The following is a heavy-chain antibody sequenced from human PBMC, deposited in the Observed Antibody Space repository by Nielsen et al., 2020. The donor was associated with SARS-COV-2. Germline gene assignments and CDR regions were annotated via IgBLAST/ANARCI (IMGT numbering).Heavy chain of an antibody. CDR2: IYTSGST. V-gene: IGHV4-4*07. Sequence: GSLRLSCTVSGGSISSYYWSWIRQPAGKGLEWIGRIYTSGSTYYNPSLKSRVTISVDTSKNQFSLKLSSVTAADTAVYYCARAPITMIVVVNAFDIWGQGTMVTVSS. CDR1: GGSISSYY. J-gene: IGHJ3*02. D-gene: IGHD3-22*01. CDR3: ARAPITMIVVVNAFDI.